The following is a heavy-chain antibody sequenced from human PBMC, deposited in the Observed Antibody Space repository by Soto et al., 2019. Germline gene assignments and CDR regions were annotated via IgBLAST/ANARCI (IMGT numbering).Heavy chain of an antibody. CDR3: ARVGCYDGSGYNAFGV. CDR1: GGSISSGGYY. V-gene: IGHV4-31*03. CDR2: IYDSGST. J-gene: IGHJ3*01. D-gene: IGHD3-22*01. Sequence: QVQLQESGPGLVKPSQTLSLTCTVSGGSISSGGYYWSWIRQHPVKGLEWIGYIYDSGSTYYNPSLKSRVTISVDTSKNQFSLKLSSVTAADTAVYYCARVGCYDGSGYNAFGVWGQGTLVTVSS.